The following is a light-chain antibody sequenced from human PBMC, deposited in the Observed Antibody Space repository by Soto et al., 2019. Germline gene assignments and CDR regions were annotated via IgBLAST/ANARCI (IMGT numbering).Light chain of an antibody. V-gene: IGLV2-14*01. CDR1: SSDIGRYKF. Sequence: QSALTQPASVSGSPGQSITISCTGTSSDIGRYKFVSWFQQHPGKAPKLMIFEGTNRPSGVSNRFSGSKSGNAAFLTISGLQAEDEADYYCSSYSSSATPYVFGTGTQLTVL. CDR3: SSYSSSATPYV. J-gene: IGLJ1*01. CDR2: EGT.